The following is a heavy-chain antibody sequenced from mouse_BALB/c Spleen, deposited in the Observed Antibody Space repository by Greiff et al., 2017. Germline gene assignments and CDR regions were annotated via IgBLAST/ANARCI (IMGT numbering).Heavy chain of an antibody. CDR2: ISTYSGNT. D-gene: IGHD2-2*01. CDR3: ARGRGGYGGRYYAMDY. V-gene: IGHV1-67*01. J-gene: IGHJ4*01. Sequence: QVQLQQSGPELVRPGVSVKISCKGSGYTFTDYAMHWVKQSHAKSLEWIGVISTYSGNTNYNQKFKGKATMTVDKSSSTAYMELARLTSEDSAIYYCARGRGGYGGRYYAMDYWGQGTSVTVSS. CDR1: GYTFTDYA.